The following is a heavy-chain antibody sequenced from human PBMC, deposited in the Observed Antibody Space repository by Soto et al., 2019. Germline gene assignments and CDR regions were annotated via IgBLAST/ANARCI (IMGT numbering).Heavy chain of an antibody. CDR2: INAGNGNT. J-gene: IGHJ4*02. CDR1: GYTFSSFA. D-gene: IGHD2-15*01. CDR3: SRAGESPPFLAAH. Sequence: GASVKVSCKASGYTFSSFAFHWVRQAAGQSFEWMGWINAGNGNTKYSQRFQHRVTIGRDSSASTVYMELSSLTSEDTALYYCSRAGESPPFLAAHWGQGTLVTVSS. V-gene: IGHV1-3*01.